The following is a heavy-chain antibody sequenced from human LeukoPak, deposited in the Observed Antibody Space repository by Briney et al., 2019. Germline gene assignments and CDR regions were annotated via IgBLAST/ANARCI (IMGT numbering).Heavy chain of an antibody. Sequence: SETLSLTCTVSGGSIISSTYYWGWIRQPPGKGLEWIGTIFHSGNTYYNLSLQSRVTISVDTSKNQFSLKLSSVTAADTAVYYCARQPITYGSGRFFDYWGQGTLVTVSS. V-gene: IGHV4-39*01. CDR2: IFHSGNT. CDR3: ARQPITYGSGRFFDY. J-gene: IGHJ4*02. D-gene: IGHD3-10*01. CDR1: GGSIISSTYY.